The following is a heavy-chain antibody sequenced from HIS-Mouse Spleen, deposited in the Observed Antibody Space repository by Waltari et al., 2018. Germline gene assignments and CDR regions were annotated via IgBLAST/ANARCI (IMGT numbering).Heavy chain of an antibody. CDR3: AILPDSGWYPSDAFDI. CDR1: GYTFTGYY. V-gene: IGHV1-2*02. CDR2: INPNSGGT. Sequence: QVQLVQSGAEVKKPGASVKVSCKASGYTFTGYYMHWVRRAPGQGLEWMGWINPNSGGTNYAQKFQGRVTMTRDTSISTAYMELSRLRSDDTDVYYCAILPDSGWYPSDAFDIWGQGTMVTVSS. J-gene: IGHJ3*02. D-gene: IGHD6-19*01.